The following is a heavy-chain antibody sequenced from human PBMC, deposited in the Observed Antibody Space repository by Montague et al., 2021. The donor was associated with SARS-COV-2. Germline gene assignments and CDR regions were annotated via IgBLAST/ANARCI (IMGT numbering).Heavy chain of an antibody. CDR1: GYNFPNYW. V-gene: IGHV5-51*03. J-gene: IGHJ4*02. Sequence: QSGAEVKKPGESLKIPCKASGYNFPNYWIGWVRQMPGKGLEWMGIIYPYDSDTRYRPSFQGQVTISADKSINTAYLQWSSLKASDTAMCYCANTATLVVPPRPPPPGPDYFDHWGQGTLVTVSS. D-gene: IGHD3-22*01. CDR3: ANTATLVVPPRPPPPGPDYFDH. CDR2: IYPYDSDT.